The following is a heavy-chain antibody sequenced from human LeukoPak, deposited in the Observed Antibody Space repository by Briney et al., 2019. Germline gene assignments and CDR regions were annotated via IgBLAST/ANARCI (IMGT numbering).Heavy chain of an antibody. Sequence: PGGALRLSCAASGFTLSSYSMNWVRQAPGKGLGGVAVIWYGGSNKYYADSVKGRFTISRDNSKNTLYLQMNSLRAEDTAVYYCAKVGDILTGWGAFDIWGQGTMVTVSS. D-gene: IGHD3-9*01. V-gene: IGHV3-30*02. CDR3: AKVGDILTGWGAFDI. CDR1: GFTLSSYS. CDR2: IWYGGSNK. J-gene: IGHJ3*02.